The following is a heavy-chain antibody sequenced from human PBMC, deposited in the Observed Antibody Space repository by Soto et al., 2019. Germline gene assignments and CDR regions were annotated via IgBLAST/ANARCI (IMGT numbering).Heavy chain of an antibody. J-gene: IGHJ6*02. CDR3: VRGMVRGVMTTYYYGMDV. V-gene: IGHV4-34*01. Sequence: SETLSLTCAVYGGSFSGYYWSWIRQPPGKGLEWIGEINHSGSTNYNPSLKSRVTISVDMSKNQFSLKLTSVTAADTAVYYCVRGMVRGVMTTYYYGMDVWGQGTTVTVSS. D-gene: IGHD3-10*01. CDR2: INHSGST. CDR1: GGSFSGYY.